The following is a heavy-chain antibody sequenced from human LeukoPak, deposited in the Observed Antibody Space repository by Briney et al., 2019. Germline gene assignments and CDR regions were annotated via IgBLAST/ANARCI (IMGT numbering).Heavy chain of an antibody. J-gene: IGHJ4*02. CDR1: GFTFSSYA. CDR3: AKGGSSGWYHLDF. V-gene: IGHV3-23*01. CDR2: ISDSVSGT. Sequence: GGSLRLSCAASGFTFSSYAMSWARQAPGKGLDWVSLISDSVSGTYYADSVKGRFTISRDNSKNTLYLQMNSLRAEDTAVYYCAKGGSSGWYHLDFWGQGTLVTVSS. D-gene: IGHD6-19*01.